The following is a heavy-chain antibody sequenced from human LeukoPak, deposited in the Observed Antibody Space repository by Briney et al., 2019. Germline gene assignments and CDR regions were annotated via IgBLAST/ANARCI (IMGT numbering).Heavy chain of an antibody. D-gene: IGHD3-22*01. CDR1: GFNFGSRW. Sequence: GGSLRLSCAVSGFNFGSRWMHWVRQAPGKGLVWVAAIKDDGFTASYADSVKGRFIASRDDARKTVYLQMSSLRAEDTAVYYCHPLAYVSNWGQGTLVTVSS. J-gene: IGHJ4*02. CDR2: IKDDGFTA. V-gene: IGHV3-74*01. CDR3: HPLAYVSN.